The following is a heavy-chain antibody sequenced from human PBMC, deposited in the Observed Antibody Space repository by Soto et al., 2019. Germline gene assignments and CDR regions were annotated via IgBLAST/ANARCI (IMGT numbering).Heavy chain of an antibody. Sequence: SETLSLTCAVYGGSFSDYCWSWIRQPPGKGLEWIGEINHSGRTNYNPSLKSRVTISVDTSKSQFSLKLSSVTAADTAVYYCARGRKYYDFWSGYSHPRYYFNYWGQGTLVTVSS. CDR3: ARGRKYYDFWSGYSHPRYYFNY. CDR2: INHSGRT. V-gene: IGHV4-34*01. CDR1: GGSFSDYC. D-gene: IGHD3-3*01. J-gene: IGHJ4*02.